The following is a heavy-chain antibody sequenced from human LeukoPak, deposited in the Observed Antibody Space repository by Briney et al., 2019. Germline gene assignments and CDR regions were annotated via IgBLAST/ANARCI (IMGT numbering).Heavy chain of an antibody. CDR1: GFTFNNYV. CDR3: AEHNWNGLYDAFDI. D-gene: IGHD1-1*01. Sequence: GGSLRLSCAASGFTFNNYVMTWVRQAPGRGLEWVSGISGTGGSTYYADSVKGRFTISRDNSKNMLYLHMKSLRAEDTALYYCAEHNWNGLYDAFDIWGQGTMVTVSS. CDR2: ISGTGGST. J-gene: IGHJ3*02. V-gene: IGHV3-23*01.